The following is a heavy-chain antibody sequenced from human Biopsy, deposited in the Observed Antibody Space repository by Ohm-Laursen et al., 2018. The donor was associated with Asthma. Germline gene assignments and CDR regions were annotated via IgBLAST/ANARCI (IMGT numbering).Heavy chain of an antibody. J-gene: IGHJ4*01. Sequence: SLRLSCAASGFSFDDCAMHWVRQAPGKGLEWVSSISWNSGNIDYADSVKGRFTISRDNAKNSLYLQMQSLRPEDTAFYYCAQSPDYYDSTDCLDFWGRGTLVTVSS. CDR2: ISWNSGNI. D-gene: IGHD3-22*01. CDR1: GFSFDDCA. CDR3: AQSPDYYDSTDCLDF. V-gene: IGHV3-9*01.